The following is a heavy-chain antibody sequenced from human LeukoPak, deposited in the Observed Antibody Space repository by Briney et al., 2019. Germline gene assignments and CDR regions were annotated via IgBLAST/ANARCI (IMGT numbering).Heavy chain of an antibody. CDR2: IDHRGVS. Sequence: SGTLSLTCAVRGESFSAYFWSWIRQVPGKGLEWIGEIDHRGVSTYNPSLKSRATMLVDTSNNHFSLSLTSVTAADTATYYCASRSLTLAAARCFDDWGQGTVVTVSS. D-gene: IGHD2-15*01. CDR1: GESFSAYF. J-gene: IGHJ4*03. V-gene: IGHV4-34*01. CDR3: ASRSLTLAAARCFDD.